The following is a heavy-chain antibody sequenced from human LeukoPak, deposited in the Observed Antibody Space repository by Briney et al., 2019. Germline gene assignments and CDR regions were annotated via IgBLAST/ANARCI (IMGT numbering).Heavy chain of an antibody. CDR2: IKSKTDGGTT. D-gene: IGHD3-22*01. CDR3: ATYSSLTRREFQY. V-gene: IGHV3-15*01. CDR1: GFTFSNAW. Sequence: PGGSLRLSCAASGFTFSNAWMSWVRQAPGMGLEWVGRIKSKTDGGTTDYAAPVKGRFTISRDDSKNTVYLQMNSLTAEATAVYYRATYSSLTRREFQYWGPGTLLTASS. J-gene: IGHJ1*01.